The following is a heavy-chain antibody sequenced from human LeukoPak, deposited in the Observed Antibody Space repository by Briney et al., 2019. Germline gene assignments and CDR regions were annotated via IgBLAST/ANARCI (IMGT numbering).Heavy chain of an antibody. V-gene: IGHV3-74*01. J-gene: IGHJ4*02. Sequence: GGSLRLSCAASGFTFSSYNMNWVRQAPGKGLVWVSRINDDGTFTTYADSVKGRFIISRDNAKNTLYLQMNSLRVEDTAVYYCGREILEPGKTLTYWGQGSLITVSS. CDR3: GREILEPGKTLTY. D-gene: IGHD1-14*01. CDR1: GFTFSSYN. CDR2: INDDGTFT.